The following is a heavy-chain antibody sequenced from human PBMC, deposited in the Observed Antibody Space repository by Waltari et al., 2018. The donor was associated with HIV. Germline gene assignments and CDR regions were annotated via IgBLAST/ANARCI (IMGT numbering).Heavy chain of an antibody. V-gene: IGHV3-30*04. CDR2: ISYDGSNK. CDR3: AKDKGGVTYIFDY. D-gene: IGHD1-1*01. Sequence: QVQLVESGGGVVQPGRSLRLSCAAPGFTLSTYGIPRVPPGPGKGLEWVAVISYDGSNKYYADSVKGRFTISRDNSKNTLYLQMNSLRAEDTAVYYCAKDKGGVTYIFDYWGQGTLVTVSS. J-gene: IGHJ4*02. CDR1: GFTLSTYG.